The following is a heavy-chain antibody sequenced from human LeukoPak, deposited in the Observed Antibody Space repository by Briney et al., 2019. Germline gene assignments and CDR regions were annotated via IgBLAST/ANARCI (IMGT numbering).Heavy chain of an antibody. CDR2: IYPGDSDT. Sequence: GESLKISCKGSGYSFTNFWIGWVRQMPGKGLEWMGIIYPGDSDTKYSPSVQGQVTISADKSINTAYLQWSSLKASDTAMYFCPRRIAAAETFDYWGQGSLVTVSS. CDR1: GYSFTNFW. D-gene: IGHD6-13*01. CDR3: PRRIAAAETFDY. J-gene: IGHJ4*02. V-gene: IGHV5-51*01.